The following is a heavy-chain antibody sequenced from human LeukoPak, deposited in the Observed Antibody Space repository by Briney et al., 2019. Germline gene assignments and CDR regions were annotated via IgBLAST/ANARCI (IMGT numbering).Heavy chain of an antibody. CDR3: ARVKYSSGSTSSWFDP. CDR1: GGSISNYH. V-gene: IGHV4-59*08. D-gene: IGHD3-10*01. CDR2: IDYSGGT. Sequence: SETLSLTCAVSGGSISNYHWSWFRQAPGTGLEWIGYIDYSGGTTYNPSLKSRVTMSVDTSKNQFSLKLNSVTAADTAVYYCARVKYSSGSTSSWFDPRGQGTPVAVSS. J-gene: IGHJ5*02.